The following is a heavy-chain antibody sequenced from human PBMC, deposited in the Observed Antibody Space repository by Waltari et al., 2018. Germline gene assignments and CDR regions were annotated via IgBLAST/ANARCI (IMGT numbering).Heavy chain of an antibody. Sequence: QVQLQQWGAGLLKPSETLSLTCAVYGGSFSGYYWSWIRQPPGKGLEWIGEINHSGSTNYNPSLKSRVTISVDTSKNQFSLKLSSVTAADTAVYYCARHYLCGGGSCYTEPYFDYWGQGTLVTVSS. V-gene: IGHV4-34*01. J-gene: IGHJ4*02. CDR3: ARHYLCGGGSCYTEPYFDY. CDR2: INHSGST. D-gene: IGHD2-15*01. CDR1: GGSFSGYY.